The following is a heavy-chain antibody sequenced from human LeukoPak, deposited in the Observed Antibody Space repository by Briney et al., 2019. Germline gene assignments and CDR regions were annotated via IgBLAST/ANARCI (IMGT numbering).Heavy chain of an antibody. Sequence: EAPVKVSCKASGGTFSSYAISWVRQAPGQGLEWMGGIIPIFGTANYAQKFQGRVTMTEDTSTDTAYMELSSLRSEDTAVYYCATEGYYDSSGYYTDYWGQGTLVTVSS. D-gene: IGHD3-22*01. CDR1: GGTFSSYA. J-gene: IGHJ4*02. V-gene: IGHV1-69*06. CDR2: IIPIFGTA. CDR3: ATEGYYDSSGYYTDY.